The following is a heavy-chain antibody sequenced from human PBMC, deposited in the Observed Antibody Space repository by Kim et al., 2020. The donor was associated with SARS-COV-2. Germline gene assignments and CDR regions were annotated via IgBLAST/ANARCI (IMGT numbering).Heavy chain of an antibody. Sequence: GGSLRLSCVASGFTFTTNWMSWVRQAPGKGLEWVAQIKADGSEKYYVNSVEGRFTISRDNAKNSLYLQMNSLSAEDTAVYYCARDRRYSLDYWRRGTLVTVSS. V-gene: IGHV3-7*01. J-gene: IGHJ4*02. CDR3: ARDRRYSLDY. CDR2: IKADGSEK. D-gene: IGHD2-15*01. CDR1: GFTFTTNW.